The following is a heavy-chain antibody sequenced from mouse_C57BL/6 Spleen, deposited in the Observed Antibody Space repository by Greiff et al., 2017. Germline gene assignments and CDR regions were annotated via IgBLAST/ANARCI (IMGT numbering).Heavy chain of an antibody. D-gene: IGHD1-1*01. CDR1: GYTFTSYW. V-gene: IGHV1-53*01. J-gene: IGHJ2*01. CDR2: ITPSTGGT. Sequence: QVQLQQPGTELVKPGASVKLSFKASGYTFTSYWMHWVKQRPGQGLELIGNITPSTGGTNYTEKFKSKATLTVDKSSSTAYMQLRSLTSEDSAVYYCASLITTVYYFDYWGQGTTLTVSS. CDR3: ASLITTVYYFDY.